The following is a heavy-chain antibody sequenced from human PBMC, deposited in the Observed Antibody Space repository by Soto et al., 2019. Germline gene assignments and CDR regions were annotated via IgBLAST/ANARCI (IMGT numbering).Heavy chain of an antibody. V-gene: IGHV1-18*01. CDR2: IGGYNGNT. CDR3: ATAIAATGPADS. D-gene: IGHD6-13*01. Sequence: VQSGGEVKKPGASVKVSCKASGYTFSNNGFTWVRQAPGQGLEWMGWIGGYNGNTNSAPNFQGRRTMTADTSTSTAHMELRGLRSDDTAVYYCATAIAATGPADSWGQGTLVTVSS. CDR1: GYTFSNNG. J-gene: IGHJ4*02.